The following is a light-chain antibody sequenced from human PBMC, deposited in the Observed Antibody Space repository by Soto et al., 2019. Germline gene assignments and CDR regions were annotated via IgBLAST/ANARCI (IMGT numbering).Light chain of an antibody. CDR2: NNY. Sequence: QSVLTQPPSASGTPGQGVTISCSGSSSNIGSNYVYWYQQLPGTAPKLLIYNNYQRPSGVPARFSGSKSGTSASLAISGLRSEDEADYFCSAWDASLSGYVFGAGTKVTVL. J-gene: IGLJ1*01. CDR1: SSNIGSNY. CDR3: SAWDASLSGYV. V-gene: IGLV1-47*02.